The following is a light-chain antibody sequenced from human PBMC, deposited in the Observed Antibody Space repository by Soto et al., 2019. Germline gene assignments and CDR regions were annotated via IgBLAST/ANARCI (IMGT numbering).Light chain of an antibody. J-gene: IGKJ1*01. CDR3: QRSYGSPPWT. CDR2: GAS. Sequence: DIQMTQSPSSVSASVGDRVTITCRASQDISSWLAWYQQKPGKAPKLLIYGASTLQGGVPSRFSGSGSGTDFTLTISRLQPEDFATYYCQRSYGSPPWTFGQGTKVEIK. V-gene: IGKV1-12*01. CDR1: QDISSW.